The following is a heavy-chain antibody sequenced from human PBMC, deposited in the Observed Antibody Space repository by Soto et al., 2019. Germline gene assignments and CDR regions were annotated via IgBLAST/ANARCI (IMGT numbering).Heavy chain of an antibody. V-gene: IGHV4-39*01. CDR2: IYYSGST. D-gene: IGHD3-22*01. CDR3: ASKGKNYYDSSGYSH. Sequence: NPSETLSLTCTVSGGSISSSSYYWGWIGQPPGKGLEWIGSIYYSGSTYYNPSLKSRVTISVDTSKNQFSLKLSSVTAADTAVYYCASKGKNYYDSSGYSHWGQGTLVTVSS. CDR1: GGSISSSSYY. J-gene: IGHJ4*01.